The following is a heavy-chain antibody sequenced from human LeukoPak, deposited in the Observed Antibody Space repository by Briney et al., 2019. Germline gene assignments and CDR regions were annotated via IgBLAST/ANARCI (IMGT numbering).Heavy chain of an antibody. CDR3: TRGPTLIGVAGTWPLDY. CDR1: GFTFSDYS. V-gene: IGHV3-21*01. D-gene: IGHD6-19*01. J-gene: IGHJ4*02. CDR2: ISSGSTYK. Sequence: TPGGSLRLSCAASGFTFSDYSVHCLRPAPGKGLEWVSSISSGSTYKYSADSLKGRFTISRDNAKNSLYLQMNSLRAEDSAVYYCTRGPTLIGVAGTWPLDYWGQGTLVTVSS.